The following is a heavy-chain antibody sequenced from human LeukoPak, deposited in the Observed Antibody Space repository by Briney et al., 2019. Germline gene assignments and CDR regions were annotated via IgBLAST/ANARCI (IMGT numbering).Heavy chain of an antibody. CDR1: GFTFSSYA. D-gene: IGHD5-12*01. CDR2: ISYDGSNK. V-gene: IGHV3-30*04. J-gene: IGHJ4*02. Sequence: GGSLRLSCAASGFTFSSYAMHWVRQAPGKGLEWVAVISYDGSNKYYADSVKGRFTISRDNSKDTLYPQMNSLRAEDTAVYYCARDSGYSGYYYFDYWGQGTLVTVSS. CDR3: ARDSGYSGYYYFDY.